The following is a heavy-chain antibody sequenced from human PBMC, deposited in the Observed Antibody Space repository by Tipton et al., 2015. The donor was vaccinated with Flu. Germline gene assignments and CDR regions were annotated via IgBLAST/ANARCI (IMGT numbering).Heavy chain of an antibody. Sequence: TLSLTCTVSGGSISSGGYYWSWIRQHPGKGLEWIGYIYYSGSTYYNPPLKSRVTISVDTSKNQFSLKLSSVTAADTAVYYCARVGEWERLFDYWGQGTLVTVSS. J-gene: IGHJ4*02. CDR3: ARVGEWERLFDY. CDR2: IYYSGST. CDR1: GGSISSGGYY. D-gene: IGHD1-26*01. V-gene: IGHV4-31*03.